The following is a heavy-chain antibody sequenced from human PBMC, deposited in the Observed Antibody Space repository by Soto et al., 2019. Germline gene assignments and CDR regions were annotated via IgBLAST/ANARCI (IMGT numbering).Heavy chain of an antibody. Sequence: EVQLVESGGGLVKPGGSLRLSCAASGFTFSSYSMNWVRQAPGKGLEWVSSISSSSSYIYYTDSVKGRFTISRDNAKNSLYLQMNSLRAEDTAVYYCARPGHYYYYYMDVWGKGTTVTVSS. V-gene: IGHV3-21*01. J-gene: IGHJ6*03. CDR3: ARPGHYYYYYMDV. CDR1: GFTFSSYS. CDR2: ISSSSSYI.